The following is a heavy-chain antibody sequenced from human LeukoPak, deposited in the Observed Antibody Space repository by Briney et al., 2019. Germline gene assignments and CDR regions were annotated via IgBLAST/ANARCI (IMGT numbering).Heavy chain of an antibody. CDR2: ISSSSSYI. D-gene: IGHD3-10*01. V-gene: IGHV3-21*01. CDR3: ASHRAWFGELLPTDY. Sequence: GGSLRLSCAASGFTFSSYSMNWVRQAPGKGLEWVSSISSSSSYIYYADSVKGRFTISRDNAKNSLYLQMNSLRAEDTVVYDCASHRAWFGELLPTDYWGQGTLVTVSS. J-gene: IGHJ4*02. CDR1: GFTFSSYS.